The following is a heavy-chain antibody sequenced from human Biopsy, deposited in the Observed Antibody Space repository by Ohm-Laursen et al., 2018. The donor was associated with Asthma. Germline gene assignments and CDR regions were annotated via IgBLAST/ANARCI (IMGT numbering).Heavy chain of an antibody. J-gene: IGHJ6*02. CDR2: IYYSGTT. D-gene: IGHD6-13*01. V-gene: IGHV4-39*01. Sequence: SETLSLTCSLSSGSGGYMRSGNYYWGWIRQPPGKGLEWIGSIYYSGTTYYNPSLESRLTVSADTSKNQFSLKFTSVTAADTAVYYCVRGSSSWHHGPFHYYYGLDVWGQGTTATVSS. CDR3: VRGSSSWHHGPFHYYYGLDV. CDR1: SGSGGYMRSGNYY.